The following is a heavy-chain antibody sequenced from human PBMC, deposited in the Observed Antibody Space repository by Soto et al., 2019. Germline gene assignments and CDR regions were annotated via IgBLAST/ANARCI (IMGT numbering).Heavy chain of an antibody. D-gene: IGHD3-10*01. V-gene: IGHV1-3*01. J-gene: IGHJ4*02. CDR2: INAGNDNT. Sequence: GASVKVSCKASGYTFTGYVMHWVRQAPGQVLEWVGWINAGNDNTNYSQKFQGRVTITRDTSASTAYMELSGLRSEDTAVYYCARSYYGSGFYFDYWGQGTLVTVSS. CDR3: ARSYYGSGFYFDY. CDR1: GYTFTGYV.